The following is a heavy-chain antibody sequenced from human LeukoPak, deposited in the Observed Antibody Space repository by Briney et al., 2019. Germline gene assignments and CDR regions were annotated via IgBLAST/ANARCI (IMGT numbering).Heavy chain of an antibody. CDR1: GFTFSNYW. D-gene: IGHD3-22*01. V-gene: IGHV3-74*01. Sequence: GSSMIPSCAASGFTFSNYWMHWGRQVAGEGVFLVSRSNSDGSSTTYADSVKGRITISRDNPKNTLYLQMNSLRAEDTAVYYCVRDLYYRFDFWGQGTLVTVSS. CDR2: SNSDGSST. CDR3: VRDLYYRFDF. J-gene: IGHJ4*02.